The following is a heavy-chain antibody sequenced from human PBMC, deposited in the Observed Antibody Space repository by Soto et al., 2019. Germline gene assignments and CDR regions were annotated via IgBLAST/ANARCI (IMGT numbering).Heavy chain of an antibody. CDR1: GFTFSYYG. Sequence: QVQLVESGGGVGQPGSFLRLSCATSGFTFSYYGLHWVRQAPGRGLEWVAVISYDGRKKNYVDSVKGRFTVSRDKSTNTLYLQMTDLRPEDTAVYFCAKSRRASSETYGMDVWGPGTTVTVSS. V-gene: IGHV3-30*18. CDR2: ISYDGRKK. D-gene: IGHD6-19*01. J-gene: IGHJ6*02. CDR3: AKSRRASSETYGMDV.